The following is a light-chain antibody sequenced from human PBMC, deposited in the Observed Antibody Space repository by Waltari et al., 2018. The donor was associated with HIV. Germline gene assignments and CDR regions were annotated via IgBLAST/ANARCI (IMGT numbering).Light chain of an antibody. Sequence: QSALTQPASLSGSPGQSITISCTGTSSDVGGYNLFSWYQQHPGKAPKLIIYEVSNRPSGVSDRFSGSKSGNTASLIISGLQAEDEGDYYCSSYTSSTILGVFGGGTKVTVL. CDR3: SSYTSSTILGV. J-gene: IGLJ3*02. CDR2: EVS. CDR1: SSDVGGYNL. V-gene: IGLV2-14*01.